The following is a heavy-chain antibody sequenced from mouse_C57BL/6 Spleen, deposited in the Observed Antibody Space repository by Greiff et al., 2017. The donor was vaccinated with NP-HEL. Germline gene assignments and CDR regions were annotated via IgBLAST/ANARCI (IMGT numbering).Heavy chain of an antibody. D-gene: IGHD1-1*01. Sequence: ESGPGLVKPSQSLSLTCSVTGYSITSGYYWNWIRQFPGNKLEWMGYISYDGSNNYNPSLKNRISITRDTSKNQFFLKLNSVTTEDTATYYCAREYYYGSSSAMDYWGQGTSVTVSS. J-gene: IGHJ4*01. V-gene: IGHV3-6*01. CDR1: GYSITSGYY. CDR2: ISYDGSN. CDR3: AREYYYGSSSAMDY.